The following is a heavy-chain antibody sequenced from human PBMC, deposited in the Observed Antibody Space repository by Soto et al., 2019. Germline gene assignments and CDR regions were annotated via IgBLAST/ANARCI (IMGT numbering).Heavy chain of an antibody. V-gene: IGHV1-69*01. CDR2: VIPIFGTA. J-gene: IGHJ5*02. CDR1: GGTFSSYA. D-gene: IGHD3-3*01. CDR3: ATRNYDFWSGYSGFDP. Sequence: QVQLVQSGAEVKKPGSSVKVSCKASGGTFSSYAISWVRQAPGQGLEWMGGVIPIFGTANYAQKFQGRVTITADESTSTAYMELSSLRSEDTAVYYCATRNYDFWSGYSGFDPWGQGTLVTVSS.